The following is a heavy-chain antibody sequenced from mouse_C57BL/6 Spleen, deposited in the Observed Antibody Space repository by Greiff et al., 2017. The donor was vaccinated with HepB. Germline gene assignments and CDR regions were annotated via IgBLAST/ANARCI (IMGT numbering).Heavy chain of an antibody. CDR1: GFNITDYY. D-gene: IGHD2-1*01. V-gene: IGHV14-1*01. Sequence: EVQLQESGAELVRPGASVKLSCTASGFNITDYYMHWVKQRPEQGLEWIGRIDPENGDTEYAPKFQGKATMTADTSSTTAYLQLSSLTSEDTAVYYCTTSSYGNYRAYWGQGTLVTVSA. CDR3: TTSSYGNYRAY. J-gene: IGHJ3*01. CDR2: IDPENGDT.